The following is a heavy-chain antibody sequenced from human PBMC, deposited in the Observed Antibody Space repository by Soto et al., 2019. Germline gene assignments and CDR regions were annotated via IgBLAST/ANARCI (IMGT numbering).Heavy chain of an antibody. V-gene: IGHV4-34*01. D-gene: IGHD4-17*01. Sequence: SETLSLTCAVYGGSFSGYYWSWIRQPPGKGLEWIGEINHSGSTNYNPSLKSRVTISVDTSKNQFSLKLSSVTAADTAVYYCATSDYGDYYFDYWGQGTLVTVSS. CDR2: INHSGST. CDR3: ATSDYGDYYFDY. J-gene: IGHJ4*02. CDR1: GGSFSGYY.